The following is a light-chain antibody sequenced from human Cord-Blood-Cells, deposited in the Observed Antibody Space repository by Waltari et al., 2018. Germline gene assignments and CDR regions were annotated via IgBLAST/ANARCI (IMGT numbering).Light chain of an antibody. Sequence: MTQSTSSLSVTPGEPASISCRSSQSLLHSNGYNYLDWYLQKPGQSPQLLIYLGSNRASGVPDRFSGSGSGTDFTLKISRVEAEDVGVYYCMQALQTPITFGQGTRLEIK. CDR2: LGS. J-gene: IGKJ5*01. CDR3: MQALQTPIT. CDR1: QSLLHSNGYNY. V-gene: IGKV2-28*01.